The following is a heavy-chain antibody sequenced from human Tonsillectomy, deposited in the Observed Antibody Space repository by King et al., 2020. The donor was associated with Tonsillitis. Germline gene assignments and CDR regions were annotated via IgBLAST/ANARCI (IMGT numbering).Heavy chain of an antibody. CDR1: GFSLSNARMG. CDR2: IFSNDEK. D-gene: IGHD6-13*01. V-gene: IGHV2-26*01. CDR3: ARSAGYSSSWYYAFDI. Sequence: TLKESGPVLVKPTETLTLTCTVSGFSLSNARMGVSWIRQPPGKALEWLAHIFSNDEKSYITSLKSRLTIPKDTPKSQVVLTMTNMEPVDTATYYCARSAGYSSSWYYAFDIWGQGTMVTVSS. J-gene: IGHJ3*02.